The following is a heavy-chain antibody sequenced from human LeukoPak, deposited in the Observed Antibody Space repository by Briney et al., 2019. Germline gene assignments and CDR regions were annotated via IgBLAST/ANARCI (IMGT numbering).Heavy chain of an antibody. Sequence: SETLSLTCTVSGGSISSSSYYWGWIRQPPGKGLEWIGSIYYSGSTYYNPSLKSRVTISVDTSKNHFSLRLSSVTAADTAMYYCARGTLYSGWSYYFDYWGQGSQVTVSS. CDR1: GGSISSSSYY. V-gene: IGHV4-39*07. D-gene: IGHD6-19*01. J-gene: IGHJ4*02. CDR2: IYYSGST. CDR3: ARGTLYSGWSYYFDY.